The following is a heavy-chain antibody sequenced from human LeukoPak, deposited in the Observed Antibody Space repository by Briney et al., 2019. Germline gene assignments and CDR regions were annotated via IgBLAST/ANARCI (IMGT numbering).Heavy chain of an antibody. J-gene: IGHJ4*02. D-gene: IGHD7-27*01. Sequence: PGGSLRLSCAASGLTFSTYSMNWVRQAPGRGLEWVSSISAGGNYIYYVDSVKGRFTISRDNAKNSLYLQMNSLRAEDTAVYYCARDLELGTGELDYWGQGTLVTVSS. V-gene: IGHV3-21*01. CDR3: ARDLELGTGELDY. CDR2: ISAGGNYI. CDR1: GLTFSTYS.